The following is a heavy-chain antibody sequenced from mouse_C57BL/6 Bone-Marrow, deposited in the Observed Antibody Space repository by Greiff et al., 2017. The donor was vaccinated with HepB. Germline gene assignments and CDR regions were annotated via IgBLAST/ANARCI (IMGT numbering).Heavy chain of an antibody. CDR1: GYTFTSYW. V-gene: IGHV1-7*01. Sequence: VQLQQSGAELAKPGASVKLSCKASGYTFTSYWMHWVKQRPGQGLEWIGYINPSSGYTKYNQKFKDKATLTADKSSSTAYMQLSSLTYEDSAVYYCARDYYGSRFRFAYWGQGTLVTVSA. CDR3: ARDYYGSRFRFAY. J-gene: IGHJ3*01. D-gene: IGHD1-1*01. CDR2: INPSSGYT.